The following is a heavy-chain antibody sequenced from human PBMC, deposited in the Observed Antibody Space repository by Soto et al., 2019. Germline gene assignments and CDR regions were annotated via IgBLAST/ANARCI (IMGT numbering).Heavy chain of an antibody. Sequence: QVQLVQSGAEVKKPGASVKVSCKASGYSSTTYFIHWVRQAPGQGLEWMGVIHPSGGVTNYAQKCQGRVIITKDTSTNTVSIELSSLRSAYTAVYYCTADPPNEENDAFDIWGQGTMVTVSS. J-gene: IGHJ3*02. CDR3: TADPPNEENDAFDI. CDR2: IHPSGGVT. D-gene: IGHD1-1*01. V-gene: IGHV1-46*03. CDR1: GYSSTTYF.